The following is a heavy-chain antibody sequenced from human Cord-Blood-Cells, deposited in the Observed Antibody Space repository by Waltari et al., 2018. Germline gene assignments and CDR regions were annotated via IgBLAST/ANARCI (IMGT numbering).Heavy chain of an antibody. CDR1: GGSISSSSYY. D-gene: IGHD3-3*01. Sequence: QLQLQESGPGLVKPSETLSLTCTVSGGSISSSSYYWGWIRQPPGKGLEWLGSIYYSGSTYYNPSRKSRVTRSVDTSKNQFSLKLSSVTAADTAVYYCARGTVPDFWSGYKYYFDYWGQGTLVTVSS. J-gene: IGHJ4*02. CDR3: ARGTVPDFWSGYKYYFDY. V-gene: IGHV4-39*01. CDR2: IYYSGST.